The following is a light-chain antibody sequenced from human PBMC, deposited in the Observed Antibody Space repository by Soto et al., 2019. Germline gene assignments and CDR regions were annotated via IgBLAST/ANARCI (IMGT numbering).Light chain of an antibody. CDR2: DVS. Sequence: QSVLTQPASVSGSPGQSITISCTWTSSDVGAYNYVSWYQQHPGKAPKPMIYDVSHRPSGVSHRFSGSKSGNTASLTISGLQAEDEADYYCGSYTTSSNYVFGTGTKVTVL. J-gene: IGLJ1*01. CDR1: SSDVGAYNY. V-gene: IGLV2-14*01. CDR3: GSYTTSSNYV.